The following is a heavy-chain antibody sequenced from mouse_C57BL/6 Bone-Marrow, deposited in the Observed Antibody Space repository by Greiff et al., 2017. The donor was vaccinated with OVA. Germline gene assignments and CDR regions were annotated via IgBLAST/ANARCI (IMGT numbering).Heavy chain of an antibody. D-gene: IGHD2-3*01. CDR1: GYTFTSYW. V-gene: IGHV1-52*01. Sequence: QVQLQQPGAELVRPGSSVKLSCKASGYTFTSYWMHWVKQRPIQGLEWIGNIDPSDSDTHYNQKFKDKATLTVDKSSSTAYMQLSSLTSEDSAVYYCARDCYPAWFAYGGQGTLVTVSA. CDR2: IDPSDSDT. CDR3: ARDCYPAWFAY. J-gene: IGHJ3*01.